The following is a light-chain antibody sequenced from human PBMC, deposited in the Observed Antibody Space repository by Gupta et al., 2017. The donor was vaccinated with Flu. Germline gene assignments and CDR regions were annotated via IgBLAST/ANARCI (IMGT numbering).Light chain of an antibody. CDR2: RDD. J-gene: IGLJ3*02. CDR3: AVWDDSLNGWV. Sequence: SSSNIGINIVSWYHHLPRAAPKLLICRDDQRPSGIPDRFSGSKSGTSASLAISGLQPEDETDYYCAVWDDSLNGWVFGGGTKLTVL. CDR1: SSNIGINI. V-gene: IGLV1-44*01.